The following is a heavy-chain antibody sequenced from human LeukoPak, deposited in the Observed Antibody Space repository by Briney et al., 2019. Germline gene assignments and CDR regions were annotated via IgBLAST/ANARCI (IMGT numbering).Heavy chain of an antibody. D-gene: IGHD3-22*01. CDR3: ARRRYYYDSSGYHPNFDY. CDR1: GGSFSGYY. CDR2: INHSGST. V-gene: IGHV4-34*01. Sequence: SETLSLTCAVYGGSFSGYYWSWIRQPPGKGLELIGEINHSGSTNYNPSLKSRVTISVDTSKNQFSLKLSSVTAADTAVYYCARRRYYYDSSGYHPNFDYWGQGTLVTVSS. J-gene: IGHJ4*02.